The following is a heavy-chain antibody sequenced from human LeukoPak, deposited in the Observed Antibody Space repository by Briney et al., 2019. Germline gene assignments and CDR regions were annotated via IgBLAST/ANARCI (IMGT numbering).Heavy chain of an antibody. Sequence: TGGSLRLSCAASGFTFSSYAMSWVRQAPGKGLEWVSAISGSGGSTYYADSAKGRFTISRDNSKNTLYLQMNSLRAEDTAVYYCAKAPVLRYFDWSSYFDYWGQGTLVTVSS. V-gene: IGHV3-23*01. CDR1: GFTFSSYA. CDR3: AKAPVLRYFDWSSYFDY. J-gene: IGHJ4*02. CDR2: ISGSGGST. D-gene: IGHD3-9*01.